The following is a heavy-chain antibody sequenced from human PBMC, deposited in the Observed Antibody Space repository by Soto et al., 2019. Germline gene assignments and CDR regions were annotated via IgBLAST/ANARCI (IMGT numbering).Heavy chain of an antibody. CDR1: GGSISSGGYS. Sequence: ASETLSLTCAVSGGSISSGGYSWSWIRQPPGKGLEWIGYIYHSGSTYYNPSLKSRVTISVDRSKNQFSLKLSSVTAADTAVYYCAREVSSSSYYYFDYWGQGTLVTVSS. J-gene: IGHJ4*02. V-gene: IGHV4-30-2*01. CDR2: IYHSGST. CDR3: AREVSSSSYYYFDY. D-gene: IGHD6-6*01.